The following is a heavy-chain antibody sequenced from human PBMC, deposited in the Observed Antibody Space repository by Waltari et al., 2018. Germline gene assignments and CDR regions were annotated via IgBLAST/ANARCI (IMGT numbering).Heavy chain of an antibody. CDR1: GFPFSRYS. J-gene: IGHJ1*01. Sequence: EVQLLESGGGLVQPGGSLRLSCAASGFPFSRYSMGWVRQAQGKGLEWVSAISGSGGSTYYADSVKGRFTISRDNSKNTLYLQMNSLRAEDTAVYYCAKETVGATYFQHWGQGTLVTVSS. CDR2: ISGSGGST. CDR3: AKETVGATYFQH. V-gene: IGHV3-23*01. D-gene: IGHD1-26*01.